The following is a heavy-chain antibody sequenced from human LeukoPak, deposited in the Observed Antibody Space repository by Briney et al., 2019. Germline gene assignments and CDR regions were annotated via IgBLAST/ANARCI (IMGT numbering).Heavy chain of an antibody. J-gene: IGHJ3*02. D-gene: IGHD6-13*01. CDR2: IYPGDSDT. CDR1: GYSFTSYW. V-gene: IGHV5-51*01. CDR3: ARHVIYSSSWDDAFDI. Sequence: GESLKISCKGSGYSFTSYWIGWVRQMPGKGLEWMGIIYPGDSDTRYSPSFQGQVTISADKSISTAYLQWSSLKASDTAMYYCARHVIYSSSWDDAFDIWGQGTMVTVSS.